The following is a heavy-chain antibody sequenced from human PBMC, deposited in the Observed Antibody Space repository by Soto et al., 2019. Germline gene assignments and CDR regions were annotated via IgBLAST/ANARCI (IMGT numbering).Heavy chain of an antibody. J-gene: IGHJ6*02. CDR1: GFTFSSYA. D-gene: IGHD2-15*01. Sequence: GGSLRLSCAASGFTFSSYAMSWVRQAPGKGLEWVSAISGSGGSTYYADSVKGRLTISRDNSKYTLYLQMTSRRAEATAVYYCANMWGPRGIVVVVAATPGYYGMDVWGQGTTVTVSS. CDR2: ISGSGGST. CDR3: ANMWGPRGIVVVVAATPGYYGMDV. V-gene: IGHV3-23*01.